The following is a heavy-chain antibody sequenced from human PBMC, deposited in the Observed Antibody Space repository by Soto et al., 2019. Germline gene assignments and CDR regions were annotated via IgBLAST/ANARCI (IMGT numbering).Heavy chain of an antibody. V-gene: IGHV3-23*01. CDR3: AKPVVPAAIENWFDP. Sequence: GGSLRLSCAASGFTFSSYALSWVRQAPGKGLEWVSAISGSGGSTYYADSVKGRFTISRDNSKNTLYLQMNSLRAEDTAVYYCAKPVVPAAIENWFDPWGQGTLVTVSS. CDR2: ISGSGGST. J-gene: IGHJ5*02. CDR1: GFTFSSYA. D-gene: IGHD2-2*02.